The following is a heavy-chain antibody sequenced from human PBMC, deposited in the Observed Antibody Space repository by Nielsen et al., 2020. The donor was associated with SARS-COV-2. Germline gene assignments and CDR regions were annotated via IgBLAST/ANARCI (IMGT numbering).Heavy chain of an antibody. CDR3: ARGDNSSRYYFDS. V-gene: IGHV4-39*07. CDR2: IYYRGAT. D-gene: IGHD6-13*01. Sequence: SETLSLTCTVSGGSISNSSYYWAWIRQPPGKGLEWIGSIYYRGATYYRPSLKSRVTISVDTSKNQFSLKVNSVTAADTAVYFCARGDNSSRYYFDSWGQGTLLTVSS. J-gene: IGHJ4*02. CDR1: GGSISNSSYY.